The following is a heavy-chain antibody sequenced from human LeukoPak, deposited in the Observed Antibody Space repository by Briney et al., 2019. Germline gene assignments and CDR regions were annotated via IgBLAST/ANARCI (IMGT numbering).Heavy chain of an antibody. CDR1: GFTFDDYA. CDR3: AKEMVLGTGDY. D-gene: IGHD2-8*01. CDR2: ISWNSGSI. J-gene: IGHJ4*02. Sequence: GGSLRLSCAASGFTFDDYAMHWVRHAPGKGLEWVSGISWNSGSIGYADSVKGRFTISRDNSKNTLYLQMNSLRAEDTAVYYCAKEMVLGTGDYWGQGTLVTVSS. V-gene: IGHV3-9*01.